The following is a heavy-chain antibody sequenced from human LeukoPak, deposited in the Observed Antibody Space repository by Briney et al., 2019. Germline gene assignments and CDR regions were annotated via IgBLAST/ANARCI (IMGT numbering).Heavy chain of an antibody. CDR1: GGTFSSYA. CDR2: IIPIFGTA. J-gene: IGHJ3*02. Sequence: ASVKVSCKASGGTFSSYAITWVRQAPGQGLEWMGGIIPIFGTANYAQKFQGRVTITTDESTSTAYMELSSLRSEDTAVYYCARQGDHSSSPRRVNKIQFRAFDIGGQGPMVTVFS. V-gene: IGHV1-69*05. D-gene: IGHD6-6*01. CDR3: ARQGDHSSSPRRVNKIQFRAFDI.